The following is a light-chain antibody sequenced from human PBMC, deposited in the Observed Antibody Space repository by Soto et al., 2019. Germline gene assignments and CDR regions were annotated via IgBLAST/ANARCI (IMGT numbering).Light chain of an antibody. CDR1: SSNIGAGYP. V-gene: IGLV1-40*01. CDR3: QSYDSSLSRRWV. J-gene: IGLJ3*02. Sequence: QSVLTQPPSVSGAPGQRVTISCTGSSSNIGAGYPVHWYQQLPGTAPKLLVAGNRPSGVPDRVSVSKSGASASLAITGLQAEGGADYDGQSYDSSLSRRWVFGGGTKLTVL. CDR2: G.